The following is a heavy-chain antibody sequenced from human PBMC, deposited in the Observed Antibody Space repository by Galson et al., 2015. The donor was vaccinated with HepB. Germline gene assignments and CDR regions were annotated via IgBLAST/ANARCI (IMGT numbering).Heavy chain of an antibody. J-gene: IGHJ4*02. CDR3: ARGVAVAEWYYFDY. CDR1: GYTFTTYG. V-gene: IGHV1-18*01. D-gene: IGHD6-19*01. Sequence: SVKVSCKASGYTFTTYGITWVRQAPGQGLEWMGWISAYNGNTNYVQKLQGGVTMTTDTSTSTAYMELRSLRSDDTAVYYCARGVAVAEWYYFDYWGQGTLVTVSS. CDR2: ISAYNGNT.